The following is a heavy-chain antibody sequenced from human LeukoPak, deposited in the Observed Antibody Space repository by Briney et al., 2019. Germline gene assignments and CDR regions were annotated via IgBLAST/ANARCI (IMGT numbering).Heavy chain of an antibody. V-gene: IGHV3-21*01. D-gene: IGHD3-16*02. CDR3: ARTVGYLDAFDI. J-gene: IGHJ3*02. CDR2: ISSSSSYI. CDR1: GFTFSSYS. Sequence: GGSLRLSCAASGFTFSSYSMNWVRRAPGKGLEWVSSISSSSSYIYYADSVKGRFTISRANAKNSLYLQMNSLRAEDTAVYYCARTVGYLDAFDIWGQGTMVTVSS.